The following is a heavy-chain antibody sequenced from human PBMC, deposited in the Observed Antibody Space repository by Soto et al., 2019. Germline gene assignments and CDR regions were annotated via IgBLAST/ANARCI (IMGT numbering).Heavy chain of an antibody. CDR3: ARRGVVAYEAGFDS. V-gene: IGHV2-5*02. J-gene: IGHJ4*02. CDR2: IYWDDDK. D-gene: IGHD3-3*02. Sequence: QITLKESGPPLVKPTQTLTLTCTFSGFSLSTSGVGVGWIRQPPGKALQWLALIYWDDDKRYSPSLKSRLTTXKXTXXSLVVLTITNMDPVDTATYYCARRGVVAYEAGFDSWGQGTLVTVSS. CDR1: GFSLSTSGVG.